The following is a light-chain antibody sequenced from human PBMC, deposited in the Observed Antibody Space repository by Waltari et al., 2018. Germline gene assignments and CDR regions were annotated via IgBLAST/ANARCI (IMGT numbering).Light chain of an antibody. Sequence: DIQMAQSPSSLSASVGDRVTITFQASQDIVNFLNWYQQKQGKAPTLLIYGASNLQTGVPSIFSGSGSGTYFTFTISSLQPEDIATYYCQQYENLPPLTFGGGTKVEIK. CDR2: GAS. V-gene: IGKV1-33*01. CDR3: QQYENLPPLT. CDR1: QDIVNF. J-gene: IGKJ4*01.